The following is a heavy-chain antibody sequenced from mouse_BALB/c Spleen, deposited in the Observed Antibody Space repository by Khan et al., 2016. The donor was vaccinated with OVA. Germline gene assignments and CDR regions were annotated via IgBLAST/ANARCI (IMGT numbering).Heavy chain of an antibody. CDR3: SRSGYGFGAY. J-gene: IGHJ3*01. CDR1: GYAFTDYL. D-gene: IGHD3-2*02. CDR2: INPGSGGT. Sequence: QVQLQQSGAELVRPGTSVKVSCKASGYAFTDYLIEWLKQRPGQGLEWIGVINPGSGGTHYNEMFMDRATLTADKSSSTAYMQLSSLTSDDSAVYFCSRSGYGFGAYWGPGTLVTVSA. V-gene: IGHV1-54*01.